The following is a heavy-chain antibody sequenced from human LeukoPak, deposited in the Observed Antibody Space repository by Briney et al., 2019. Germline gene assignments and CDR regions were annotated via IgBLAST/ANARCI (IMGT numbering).Heavy chain of an antibody. CDR3: AKADPRAAHWYFDL. CDR2: IYSGGST. V-gene: IGHV3-66*01. J-gene: IGHJ2*01. CDR1: GFTVSSNY. Sequence: GGSLRLSCAASGFTVSSNYMSWVRQAPGKGLEWVSVIYSGGSTYYADSVKGRFTISRDNSKNTLYLQMNSLRAEDTAVYYCAKADPRAAHWYFDLWGRGTLVTVSS.